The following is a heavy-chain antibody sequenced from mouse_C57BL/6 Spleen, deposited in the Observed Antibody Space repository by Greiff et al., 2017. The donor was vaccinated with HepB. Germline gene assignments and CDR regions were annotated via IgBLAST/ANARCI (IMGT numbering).Heavy chain of an antibody. Sequence: EVQLQQSGPELVKPGASVKISCKASGYTFTDYYMNWVKQSHGKSLEWIGDINPNNGGTSYNQKFKGKATLTVDKSSSTAYMELRSLTSEDSAVYYCARNDDFLFDYWGQGTTLTVSS. J-gene: IGHJ2*01. V-gene: IGHV1-26*01. CDR2: INPNNGGT. D-gene: IGHD2-4*01. CDR3: ARNDDFLFDY. CDR1: GYTFTDYY.